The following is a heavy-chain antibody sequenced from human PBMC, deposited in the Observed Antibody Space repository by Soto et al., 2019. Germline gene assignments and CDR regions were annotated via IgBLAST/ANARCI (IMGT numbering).Heavy chain of an antibody. CDR2: IYYSGST. D-gene: IGHD3-10*01. CDR3: ARSLGVRGVIMGMDV. CDR1: GGSISSYY. J-gene: IGHJ6*02. Sequence: SETLSLTCTVSGGSISSYYWSWIRQPPGKGLEWIGYIYYSGSTNYNPSLKSRVTISVDTSKNQFSLKLSSVTAADTAVYYCARSLGVRGVIMGMDVWGQGTTVIVSS. V-gene: IGHV4-59*01.